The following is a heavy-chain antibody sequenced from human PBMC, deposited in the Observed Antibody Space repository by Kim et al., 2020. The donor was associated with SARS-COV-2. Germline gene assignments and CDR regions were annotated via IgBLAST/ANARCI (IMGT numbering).Heavy chain of an antibody. J-gene: IGHJ4*02. CDR1: GVTVSSNY. CDR3: ASDQYSSSTYFFDN. V-gene: IGHV3-66*01. CDR2: IHTGGST. Sequence: GGSLRLSCAASGVTVSSNYMNWVRQAPGKGREWVSIIHTGGSTSYADSVRGRFSISRDSSKNTMYLQMNSLRAEDTAVYYFASDQYSSSTYFFDNWGQG. D-gene: IGHD6-6*01.